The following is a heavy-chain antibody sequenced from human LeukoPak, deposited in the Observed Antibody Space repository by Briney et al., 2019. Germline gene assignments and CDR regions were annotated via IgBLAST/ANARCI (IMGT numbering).Heavy chain of an antibody. Sequence: PGGSLRLSCAVSGITFGNFAMSWVRRTPEKGLEWLGFITAYGAGAHYGPSENGRSTISRDNAKNSLFLQMNSLRVDDTAVYYCTRDPLYGDNWPWGQGTLVTVSS. J-gene: IGHJ5*02. CDR2: ITAYGAGA. D-gene: IGHD4-17*01. CDR3: TRDPLYGDNWP. V-gene: IGHV3-23*01. CDR1: GITFGNFA.